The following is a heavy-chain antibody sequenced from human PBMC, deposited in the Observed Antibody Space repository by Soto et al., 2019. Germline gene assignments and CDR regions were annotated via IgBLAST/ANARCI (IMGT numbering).Heavy chain of an antibody. J-gene: IGHJ6*02. CDR2: ISPSTTNT. Sequence: PGGSLRLSCAASGFTFSDFYMSWIRQAPGKGLEWVSYISPSTTNTNLADSVKGRFTISRDNTKNSLYLQMNSLRAEDTAVYYCARDSSGQSSDYYYGMDVWGQGTTVTVSS. CDR1: GFTFSDFY. V-gene: IGHV3-11*05. CDR3: ARDSSGQSSDYYYGMDV. D-gene: IGHD3-22*01.